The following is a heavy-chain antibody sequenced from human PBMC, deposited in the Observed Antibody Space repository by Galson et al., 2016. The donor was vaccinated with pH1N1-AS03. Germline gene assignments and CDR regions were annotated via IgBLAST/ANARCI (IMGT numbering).Heavy chain of an antibody. J-gene: IGHJ4*02. CDR2: IHSSGST. D-gene: IGHD6-13*01. CDR1: GDSVNSGNYY. Sequence: LSLTCTVSGDSVNSGNYYWSWIRQPAGKGLEWIGRIHSSGSTDYNSSLKSRVTISVDTSNNEFSLKLSSVTAADTAVYYCARDLGAAGPEDSWGPGTLVTISS. V-gene: IGHV4-61*02. CDR3: ARDLGAAGPEDS.